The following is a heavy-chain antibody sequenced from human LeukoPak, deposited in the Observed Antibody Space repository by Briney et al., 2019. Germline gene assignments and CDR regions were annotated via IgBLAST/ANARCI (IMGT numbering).Heavy chain of an antibody. J-gene: IGHJ6*04. CDR3: ARDPISPQLEETA. D-gene: IGHD1-1*01. CDR1: GFTFSDYY. Sequence: GGSLRLSCAASGFTFSDYYMNWVRQAPGKGLGCVSSISGGGTTIFYADSVKGRFTVSRDNAKNSLYLQMNSLRDEDTAVYYCARDPISPQLEETAWGKGTTVIVSS. CDR2: ISGGGTTI. V-gene: IGHV3-11*01.